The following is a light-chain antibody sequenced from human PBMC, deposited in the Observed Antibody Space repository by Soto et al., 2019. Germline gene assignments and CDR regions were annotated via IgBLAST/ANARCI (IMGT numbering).Light chain of an antibody. CDR3: QQYYYSLT. Sequence: EIVLTQSPGTLSLSPGERATLSCRASQSVSSSYSAWYQQKPGQAPRLLIYGASIRATGIPDRFSGSGSWTDFPLTINTLQPVDFALYYCQQYYYSLTFGKGPKVYIK. V-gene: IGKV3-20*01. CDR1: QSVSSSY. CDR2: GAS. J-gene: IGKJ1*01.